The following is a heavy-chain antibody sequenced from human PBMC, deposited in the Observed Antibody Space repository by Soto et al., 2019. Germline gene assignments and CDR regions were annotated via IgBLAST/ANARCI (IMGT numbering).Heavy chain of an antibody. V-gene: IGHV3-30-3*01. D-gene: IGHD1-26*01. CDR2: ISYDGSNK. CDR3: ATFIVGATNFDY. J-gene: IGHJ4*02. CDR1: GFTFSSYA. Sequence: QVQLVESGGGVVQPGRSLRLSCAASGFTFSSYAMHWVRQAPGKGLEWVAVISYDGSNKYYADSVKGRFTISRDNSKNPLYLQMNSLRAEDTAVYYCATFIVGATNFDYWGQGTLVTVSS.